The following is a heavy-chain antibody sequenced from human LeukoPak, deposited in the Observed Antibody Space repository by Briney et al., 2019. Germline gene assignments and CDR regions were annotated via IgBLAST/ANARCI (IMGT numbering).Heavy chain of an antibody. J-gene: IGHJ4*02. D-gene: IGHD3-22*01. CDR2: ISAYNGNT. V-gene: IGHV1-18*01. Sequence: GASVKVSCKASDYTFTSYGISWVRQAPGQGLEWMGWISAYNGNTNYAQKLQGRVTMTTDTSTSTAYMELRSLRSDDTAVYYCARNLRNYYDSSGPGDYWGQGTLVTVSS. CDR3: ARNLRNYYDSSGPGDY. CDR1: DYTFTSYG.